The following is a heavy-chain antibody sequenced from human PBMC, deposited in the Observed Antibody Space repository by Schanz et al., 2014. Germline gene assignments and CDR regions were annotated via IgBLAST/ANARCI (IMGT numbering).Heavy chain of an antibody. Sequence: EMQLVESGGGVVQPGRSLRLSCAASGFTFSSYGMHWVRQAPGKGLEWISYITYNGGTIYYADSVKGRFTISRDNAKNSLYLEMNSLRAEDTALYYCARDRRNADLDYWGQGTLVTVSS. J-gene: IGHJ4*02. CDR3: ARDRRNADLDY. V-gene: IGHV3-48*01. CDR2: ITYNGGTI. CDR1: GFTFSSYG. D-gene: IGHD1-1*01.